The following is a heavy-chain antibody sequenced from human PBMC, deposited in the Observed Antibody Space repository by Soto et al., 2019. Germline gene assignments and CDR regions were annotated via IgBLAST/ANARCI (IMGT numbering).Heavy chain of an antibody. D-gene: IGHD4-17*01. CDR1: GGTFSSYT. J-gene: IGHJ3*02. CDR2: IIPILGIA. V-gene: IGHV1-69*02. CDR3: ARTRDPFDYGDIYDAFDI. Sequence: SVKVSCKASGGTFSSYTISWVRQAPGQGLEWMGRIIPILGIANYAQKFQGRVTITADKSTSTAYMELSSLRSEDTAVYYCARTRDPFDYGDIYDAFDIWGQGTRVTVSS.